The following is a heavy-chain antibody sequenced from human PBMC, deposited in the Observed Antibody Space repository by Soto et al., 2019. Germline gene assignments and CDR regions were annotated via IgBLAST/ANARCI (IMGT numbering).Heavy chain of an antibody. J-gene: IGHJ5*01. CDR3: ARASAIMISFGAASALNWLDS. D-gene: IGHD3-16*01. CDR2: ISSYNGHT. V-gene: IGHV1-18*04. Sequence: ASVKVSCKASGYSFTYYGFKWVRPAPLQGLEWMGWISSYNGHTNYAQNFQGRVTMTTDTDKSTAYMEVTSLRSDDTARYYCARASAIMISFGAASALNWLDSWG. CDR1: GYSFTYYG.